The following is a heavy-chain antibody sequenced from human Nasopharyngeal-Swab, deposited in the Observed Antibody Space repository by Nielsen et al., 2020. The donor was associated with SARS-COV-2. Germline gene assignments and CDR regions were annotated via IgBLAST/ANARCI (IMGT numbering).Heavy chain of an antibody. CDR2: ISGSGGST. CDR3: ARVTVGDYHTFDY. J-gene: IGHJ4*02. Sequence: GESLKISCAASGFTFSSYAMSWVRQAPGKGLEWVSAISGSGGSTYYADSVKGRFTISRDNSKNTLYLQMNSLRAEDTAVYYCARVTVGDYHTFDYWGQGTLVTVSS. CDR1: GFTFSSYA. V-gene: IGHV3-23*01. D-gene: IGHD4-17*01.